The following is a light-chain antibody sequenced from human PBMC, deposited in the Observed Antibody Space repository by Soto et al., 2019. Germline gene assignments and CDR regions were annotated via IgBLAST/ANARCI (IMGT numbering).Light chain of an antibody. Sequence: QSVLAQPPSISAAPGQKVTISCSGSSSNIGGNYVSWYQHVPRTAPKLLIYDNYKRASGSPDRFSASKSGTSATLGITGLQTGDEADDYCGTWDSSLDTVVFGGGNKLTVL. CDR1: SSNIGGNY. CDR3: GTWDSSLDTVV. V-gene: IGLV1-51*01. CDR2: DNY. J-gene: IGLJ2*01.